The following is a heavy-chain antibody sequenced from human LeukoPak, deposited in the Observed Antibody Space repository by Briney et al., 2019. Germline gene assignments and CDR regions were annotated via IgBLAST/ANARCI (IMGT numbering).Heavy chain of an antibody. CDR2: MNPNSGNT. CDR3: ARDVRYGGGFDY. D-gene: IGHD4-23*01. J-gene: IGHJ4*02. V-gene: IGHV1-8*01. CDR1: GYTFTSYD. Sequence: ASVKVSCKASGYTFTSYDINWVRQATGQGLEWMGWMNPNSGNTGYAQKFQGRVTMTRNTSISTAYMELSSLRSEDTAVYYCARDVRYGGGFDYWGQGTLVTVSS.